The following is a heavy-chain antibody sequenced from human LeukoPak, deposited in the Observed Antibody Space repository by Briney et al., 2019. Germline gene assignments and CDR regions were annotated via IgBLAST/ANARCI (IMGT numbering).Heavy chain of an antibody. V-gene: IGHV4-39*07. CDR3: ARVLGWLQPNFDY. D-gene: IGHD5-24*01. CDR1: GGSISSSSYY. Sequence: SETLSLTCAVSGGSISSSSYYWGWIRQPPGKGLEWIGSVYYRGNTYYNPSLKSRVTISVDTSKNQFSLKVSSVTAADTAVYYCARVLGWLQPNFDYWGQGTLVTVSS. J-gene: IGHJ4*02. CDR2: VYYRGNT.